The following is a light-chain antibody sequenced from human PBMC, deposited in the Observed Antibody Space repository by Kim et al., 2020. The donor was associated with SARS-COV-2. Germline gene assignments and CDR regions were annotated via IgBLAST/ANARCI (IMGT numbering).Light chain of an antibody. Sequence: SSELTQDPAVSVALGQTVRITCQGDSLRSNYASWHQQKPGQAPVVVIYGKNNRPAAIPDRFSGSSSGNTASLTITGAQAEDEADYYCNSRDNSGNHVLFGGGTQLTVL. CDR1: SLRSNY. CDR3: NSRDNSGNHVL. J-gene: IGLJ2*01. CDR2: GKN. V-gene: IGLV3-19*01.